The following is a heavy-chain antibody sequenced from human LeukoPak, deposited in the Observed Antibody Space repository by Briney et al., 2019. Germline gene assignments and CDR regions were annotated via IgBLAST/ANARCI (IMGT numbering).Heavy chain of an antibody. D-gene: IGHD1-26*01. CDR2: MSSSGDVT. CDR1: GFTFSFYA. J-gene: IGHJ5*01. V-gene: IGHV3-23*01. CDR3: AKDRPNYHETNGHYYRRDGDS. Sequence: GGSLRLSCAASGFTFSFYAMSWVRQTPEKGLEWVASMSSSGDVTYYVASVKGRFTISRDNSRYTLYPQMNSLRVEDTAIYYCAKDRPNYHETNGHYYRRDGDSWGQGTLVTVSS.